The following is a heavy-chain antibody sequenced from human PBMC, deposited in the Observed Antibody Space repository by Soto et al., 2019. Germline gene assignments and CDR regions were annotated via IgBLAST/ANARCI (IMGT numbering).Heavy chain of an antibody. CDR2: IYYSGST. CDR1: GGSISSGGYY. V-gene: IGHV4-31*03. Sequence: QVQLQESGPGLVKPSQTLSLTCTVSGGSISSGGYYWSWIRQHPGKGLEWIGYIYYSGSTYYNPSLKSRVTISVDTSKNQFSLKLSSVTAADTAVYYCARGRSTMVRGPRGDFDYWGQGTLVTVSS. D-gene: IGHD3-10*01. J-gene: IGHJ4*02. CDR3: ARGRSTMVRGPRGDFDY.